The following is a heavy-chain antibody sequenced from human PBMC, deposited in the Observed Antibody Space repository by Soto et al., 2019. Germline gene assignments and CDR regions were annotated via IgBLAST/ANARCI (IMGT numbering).Heavy chain of an antibody. J-gene: IGHJ4*02. Sequence: QVQLVQSGAEVKKPGSSVKGSCKASGGTFSKYAINWVRQAPGRGLEWMGGINPIFGTAAYAQKFQGRVTITADKSTTTAYMEVSSVTSDDTAVYYCARGWETVGATTAFAYWGQGTLVTVSS. V-gene: IGHV1-69*06. D-gene: IGHD1-26*01. CDR2: INPIFGTA. CDR3: ARGWETVGATTAFAY. CDR1: GGTFSKYA.